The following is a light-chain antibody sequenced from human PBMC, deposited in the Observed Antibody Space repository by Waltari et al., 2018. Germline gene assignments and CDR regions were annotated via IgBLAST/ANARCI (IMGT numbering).Light chain of an antibody. CDR1: SLRSYY. J-gene: IGLJ2*01. Sequence: SSELTQDPAVSVALGQTVRITCQGDSLRSYYASWYQQKPGQAPVLVIYGKNNRPSGIPDRFSGSRSGNPASLTITGAQAEDEADYYCNSRDSSGNHHVVFGGGTKLTVL. CDR2: GKN. V-gene: IGLV3-19*01. CDR3: NSRDSSGNHHVV.